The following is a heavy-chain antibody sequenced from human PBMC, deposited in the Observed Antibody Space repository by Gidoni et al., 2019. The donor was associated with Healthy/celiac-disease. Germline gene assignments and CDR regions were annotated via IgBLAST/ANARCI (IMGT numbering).Heavy chain of an antibody. D-gene: IGHD4-17*01. CDR2: ISAYNGNT. Sequence: QVQLVQSGAEVKKPGASVKVSCKASGYTFTSYGISWVRQAPGQGLEWMGWISAYNGNTNYAQKLQGRVTMTTDTSTSTAYMELRSLRSDDTAVYYCASPLDGYDYGDYYYYYYGMDVWGQGTTVTVSS. CDR1: GYTFTSYG. CDR3: ASPLDGYDYGDYYYYYYGMDV. V-gene: IGHV1-18*04. J-gene: IGHJ6*02.